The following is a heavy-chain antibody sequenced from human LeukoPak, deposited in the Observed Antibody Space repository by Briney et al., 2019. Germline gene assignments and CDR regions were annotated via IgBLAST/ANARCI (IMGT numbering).Heavy chain of an antibody. J-gene: IGHJ4*02. CDR2: IYSGGST. Sequence: EGSLRLSCAASGFIFTNYWKSWVRQAPGKGLEWISVIYSGGSTYYADSVKGRFTISRDNSKNTLYLQMNSLRAEDTAVYYCARSVPDYGDYYFGYWGQGTLVTVSS. CDR3: ARSVPDYGDYYFGY. D-gene: IGHD4-17*01. CDR1: GFIFTNYW. V-gene: IGHV3-53*01.